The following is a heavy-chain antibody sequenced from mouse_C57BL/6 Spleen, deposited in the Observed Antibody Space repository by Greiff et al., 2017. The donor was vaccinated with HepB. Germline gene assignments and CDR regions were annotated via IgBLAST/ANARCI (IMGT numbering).Heavy chain of an antibody. CDR1: GYTFTSYW. Sequence: QVQLQQPGAELVRPGTSVKLSCKASGYTFTSYWMHWVKQRPGQGLEWIGVIDPSDSYTNYNQKFKGKATLTVDTSSSTAYMQLSSLTSEDSAVYYCARPIYYDYDGDYWGQGTTLTVSS. D-gene: IGHD2-4*01. J-gene: IGHJ2*01. V-gene: IGHV1-59*01. CDR3: ARPIYYDYDGDY. CDR2: IDPSDSYT.